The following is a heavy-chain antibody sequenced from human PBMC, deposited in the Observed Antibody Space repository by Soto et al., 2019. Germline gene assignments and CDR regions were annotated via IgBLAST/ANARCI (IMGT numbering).Heavy chain of an antibody. J-gene: IGHJ6*02. CDR2: LYPGESDT. V-gene: IGHV5-51*01. D-gene: IGHD5-18*01. CDR1: GYSFTSYC. Sequence: GESLTISGNGSGYSFTSYCIGWVRHMPGKGLEWMGILYPGESDTRDSPSFQGQCTVSADKAISTDYLQGTSRKASDTAMYYCARLPREIRHPSRYYCYGLDVWGRGTTVTVSS. CDR3: ARLPREIRHPSRYYCYGLDV.